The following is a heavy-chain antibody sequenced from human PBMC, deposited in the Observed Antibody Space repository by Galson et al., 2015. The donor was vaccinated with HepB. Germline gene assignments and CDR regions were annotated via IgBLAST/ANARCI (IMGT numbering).Heavy chain of an antibody. D-gene: IGHD3-22*01. CDR1: GFTFSSYA. CDR3: VKGRYYYDIFDY. Sequence: SLRLSCAASGFTFSSYAMHWVRQAPGKGLEYVSAISSNGGSTYYADSAKGRFTISRDNSKNTLYLQMSSLRAEDTAVYYCVKGRYYYDIFDYWGQGTLVTVSS. CDR2: ISSNGGST. J-gene: IGHJ4*02. V-gene: IGHV3-64D*06.